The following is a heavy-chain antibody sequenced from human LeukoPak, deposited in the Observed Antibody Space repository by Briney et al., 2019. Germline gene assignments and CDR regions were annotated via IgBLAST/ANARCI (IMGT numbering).Heavy chain of an antibody. J-gene: IGHJ4*02. V-gene: IGHV3-53*01. CDR2: IYSGGST. CDR1: GLTVSSND. D-gene: IGHD1-26*01. CDR3: ASGSYGRHFDH. Sequence: GASLRLSCAASGLTVSSNDMSWVRQAGGKWLGWGSVIYSGGSTYYADSVKGRFTISRDNSKNTLYLQMNSPSAEDAAVYYCASGSYGRHFDHWGQGTMVTVSS.